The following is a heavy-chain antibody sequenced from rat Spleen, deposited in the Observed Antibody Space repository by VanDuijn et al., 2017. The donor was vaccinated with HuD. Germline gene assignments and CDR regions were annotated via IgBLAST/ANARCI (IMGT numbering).Heavy chain of an antibody. Sequence: EVQLVESGGASVQPGGSMRLSCAASGFTFSNYDMAWVRQVPTKGLEWVATITYDGRTTYYRDSVKGRFTISRDNAKSTLYLQMDSLRSEDTATYYCVRDGGYWYFDFWGPGTMVTVSS. CDR1: GFTFSNYD. J-gene: IGHJ1*01. D-gene: IGHD1-11*01. CDR3: VRDGGYWYFDF. V-gene: IGHV5-29*01. CDR2: ITYDGRTT.